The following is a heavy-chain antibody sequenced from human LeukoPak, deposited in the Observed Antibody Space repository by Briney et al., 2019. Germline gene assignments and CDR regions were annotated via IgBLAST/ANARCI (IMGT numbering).Heavy chain of an antibody. Sequence: KPSETLSLTCTVSGGSISSSSYYWGWIRQPPGKGLEWIGSIYYSGSTYYNPSLKSRVTISVDTSKNQFSLKLSSVTAADTAVYYCARHEWPGPSWGYVFGRNWFDPWGQGTLVTVSS. CDR3: ARHEWPGPSWGYVFGRNWFDP. D-gene: IGHD2-2*01. V-gene: IGHV4-39*01. J-gene: IGHJ5*02. CDR1: GGSISSSSYY. CDR2: IYYSGST.